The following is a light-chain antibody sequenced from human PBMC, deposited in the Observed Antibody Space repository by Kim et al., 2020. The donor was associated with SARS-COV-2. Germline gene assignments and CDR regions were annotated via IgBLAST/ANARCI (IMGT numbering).Light chain of an antibody. CDR3: QQRSNWYT. CDR1: QNISSY. CDR2: GAS. V-gene: IGKV3-11*01. J-gene: IGKJ2*01. Sequence: EIVLTQSPATLSFSPGERATLSCRASQNISSYLAWYQQRPGQAPRLLIYGASTRATGIPARFSGSGSGSDFTLTISSLEPEDFAVYYCQQRSNWYTFGQGTKLEI.